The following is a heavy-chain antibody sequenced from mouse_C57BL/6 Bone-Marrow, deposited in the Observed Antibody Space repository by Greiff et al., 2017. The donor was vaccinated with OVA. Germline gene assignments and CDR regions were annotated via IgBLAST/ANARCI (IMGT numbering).Heavy chain of an antibody. CDR1: GYTFTSYW. V-gene: IGHV1-59*01. D-gene: IGHD3-2*02. CDR3: ARRLYFDY. Sequence: QVQLQQPGAELVRPGTSVKLSCKASGYTFTSYWMHWVKQRPGQGLEWIGVIDPSDSYTNYNQKFKGKATLTVDTSSSTAYMQLSSLTSEYSAVYYCARRLYFDYWGQGTTLTVSS. J-gene: IGHJ2*01. CDR2: IDPSDSYT.